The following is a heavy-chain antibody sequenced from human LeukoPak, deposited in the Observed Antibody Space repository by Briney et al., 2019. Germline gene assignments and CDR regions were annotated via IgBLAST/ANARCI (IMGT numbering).Heavy chain of an antibody. V-gene: IGHV3-48*03. CDR2: ISSSGDTL. J-gene: IGHJ4*02. CDR1: GFTFSSFE. D-gene: IGHD1-26*01. Sequence: SGGSLRLSCAASGFTFSSFEMNWVRQAPGKGLEWIAYISSSGDTLYYADSVMGRFTISRDNAKNSLYLQMNSLRTEDTALYYCAGDLYSGSDYWGQGTRVTVSS. CDR3: AGDLYSGSDY.